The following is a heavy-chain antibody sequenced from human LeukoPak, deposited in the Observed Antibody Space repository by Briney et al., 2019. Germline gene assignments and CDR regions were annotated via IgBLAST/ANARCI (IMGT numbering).Heavy chain of an antibody. CDR2: ISYDGSNK. CDR3: AKDTWSLYGVDY. V-gene: IGHV3-30*18. Sequence: GGSLTLSCAASGFTFSSYGMHWLRQAPGKALEGVTVISYDGSNKYYADSVKGRFTISRDNYKNTLYLQMNSLRAEDTAVYYCAKDTWSLYGVDYWGQGTLVTVSS. CDR1: GFTFSSYG. D-gene: IGHD3/OR15-3a*01. J-gene: IGHJ4*02.